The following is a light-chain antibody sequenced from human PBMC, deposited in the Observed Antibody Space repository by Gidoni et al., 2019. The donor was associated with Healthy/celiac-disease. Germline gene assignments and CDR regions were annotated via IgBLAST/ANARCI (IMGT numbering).Light chain of an antibody. CDR3: QQYGSSPPYT. CDR2: GAS. J-gene: IGKJ2*01. Sequence: EIVLTQSPGTLSLSPGERATLSCRASQSVSSSYLAWYQQKPGQAPRLLIYGASRRATGIPDSFSGSGSGTDFTLTISRLEPEDFAVYYCQQYGSSPPYTFGQGTKLEIK. V-gene: IGKV3-20*01. CDR1: QSVSSSY.